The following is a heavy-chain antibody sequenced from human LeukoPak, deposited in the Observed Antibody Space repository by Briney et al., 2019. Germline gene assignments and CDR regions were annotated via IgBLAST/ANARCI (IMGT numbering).Heavy chain of an antibody. CDR3: AKDHGSGSYYNPFDY. Sequence: SETLSLTCAVYGGSFSGYYWSWIRQPPGKGLGWIGEINHSGSTNYNPSLKSRVTISVDTSKNQFSLKLSSVTAADTAVYYCAKDHGSGSYYNPFDYWGQGTLVTVSS. D-gene: IGHD3-10*01. V-gene: IGHV4-34*01. J-gene: IGHJ4*02. CDR1: GGSFSGYY. CDR2: INHSGST.